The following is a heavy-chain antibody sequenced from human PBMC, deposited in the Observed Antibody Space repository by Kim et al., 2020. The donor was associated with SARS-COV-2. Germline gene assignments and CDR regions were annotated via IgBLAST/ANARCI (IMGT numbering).Heavy chain of an antibody. Sequence: SETLSLTCTVSGGSISSYYWSWIRQPPGKGLEWIGYIYYTGSTNYNPSLKSRVTMSVDTSKNQFSLKLSSVTAADTAVYYCARLSCSSTSCFRDGFDYWGLGTLVTVSS. J-gene: IGHJ4*02. D-gene: IGHD2-2*01. V-gene: IGHV4-59*08. CDR2: IYYTGST. CDR1: GGSISSYY. CDR3: ARLSCSSTSCFRDGFDY.